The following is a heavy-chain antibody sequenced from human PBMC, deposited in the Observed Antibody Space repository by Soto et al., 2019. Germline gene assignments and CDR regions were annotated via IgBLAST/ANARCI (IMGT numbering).Heavy chain of an antibody. J-gene: IGHJ4*02. CDR2: ISGGGET. CDR3: ARDGDGGWGN. CDR1: GLSVTSAY. D-gene: IGHD7-27*01. Sequence: VGSLRLSCAVSGLSVTSAYMSWVRQAPGKGLEWISYISGGGETFYSDSVKGRFTISRDNSKNTLFLQMNYVRVDDTAMYYCARDGDGGWGNWGQGAQVTVSS. V-gene: IGHV3-53*01.